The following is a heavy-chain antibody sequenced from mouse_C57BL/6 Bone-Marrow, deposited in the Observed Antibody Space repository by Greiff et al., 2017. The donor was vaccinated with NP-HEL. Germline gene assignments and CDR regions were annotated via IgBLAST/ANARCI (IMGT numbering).Heavy chain of an antibody. D-gene: IGHD3-2*02. CDR2: INPNNGGT. CDR3: AQTAQATSAWFAY. CDR1: GYTFTDYY. J-gene: IGHJ3*01. V-gene: IGHV1-26*01. Sequence: VQLQQSGPELVKPGASVKISCKASGYTFTDYYMNWVEQSHGKSLEWIGDINPNNGGTSYNQKFKGKATLTVDKSSSTAYMELRSLTSEDSAVYYCAQTAQATSAWFAYWGQGTLVTVSA.